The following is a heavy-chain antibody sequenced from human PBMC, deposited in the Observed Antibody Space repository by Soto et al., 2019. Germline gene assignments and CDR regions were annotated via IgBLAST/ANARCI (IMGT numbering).Heavy chain of an antibody. D-gene: IGHD2-2*02. CDR1: GGTFSSYA. V-gene: IGHV1-3*01. CDR2: INAGNGNT. J-gene: IGHJ6*02. CDR3: ARVTDCSSTSCYTYYGMDV. Sequence: ASVKVSCKASGGTFSSYAISWVRQAPGQGLEWMGWINAGNGNTKYSQKFQGRVTITRDTSASTAYMELSSLRSEDTAVYYCARVTDCSSTSCYTYYGMDVWGQGTTVTVSS.